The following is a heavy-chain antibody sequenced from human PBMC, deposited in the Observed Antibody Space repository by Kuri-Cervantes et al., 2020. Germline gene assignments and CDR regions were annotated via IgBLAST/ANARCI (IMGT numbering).Heavy chain of an antibody. Sequence: LSLTCAASGFTFSDYYMSWIRQAPGKGLEWVSYISSSGSTIYYADSVKGRFTISRDNAKNSLYLQMNSMRAEDTAVYYCARDNGGYDSSGFDYWGQGTLVTVSS. D-gene: IGHD3-22*01. CDR3: ARDNGGYDSSGFDY. V-gene: IGHV3-11*04. CDR2: ISSSGSTI. J-gene: IGHJ4*02. CDR1: GFTFSDYY.